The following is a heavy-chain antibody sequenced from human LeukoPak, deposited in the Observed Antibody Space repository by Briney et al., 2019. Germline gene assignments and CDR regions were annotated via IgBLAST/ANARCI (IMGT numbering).Heavy chain of an antibody. CDR3: ARDMRWSGWLNWFDP. Sequence: SETLSLTCTVSGGSISSGSYYWSWIRQPAGKGLEWIGRIYTSGSTNYNPSLKSRVTISVDTSKNQFSLKLSSVTAADTAVYYCARDMRWSGWLNWFDPWGQGTLVTVSS. J-gene: IGHJ5*02. V-gene: IGHV4-61*02. D-gene: IGHD6-19*01. CDR2: IYTSGST. CDR1: GGSISSGSYY.